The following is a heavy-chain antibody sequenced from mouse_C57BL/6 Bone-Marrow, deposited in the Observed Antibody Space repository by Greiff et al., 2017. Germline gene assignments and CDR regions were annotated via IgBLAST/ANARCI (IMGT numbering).Heavy chain of an antibody. Sequence: QVQLQQSGPELVKPGASVKISCKASGYAFSSSWMNWVKQRPGKGLEWIGRIYPGDGDTNYNGKFKGKATLTADKSSSTAYMQLISLTSEDASVYYCARGDYGSSYGLDYWGKGTTLTVSS. CDR2: IYPGDGDT. CDR3: ARGDYGSSYGLDY. J-gene: IGHJ2*01. CDR1: GYAFSSSW. V-gene: IGHV1-82*01. D-gene: IGHD1-1*01.